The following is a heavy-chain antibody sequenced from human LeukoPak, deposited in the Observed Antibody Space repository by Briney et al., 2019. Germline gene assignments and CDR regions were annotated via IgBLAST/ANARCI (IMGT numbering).Heavy chain of an antibody. V-gene: IGHV3-9*03. J-gene: IGHJ5*02. D-gene: IGHD2-15*01. CDR2: ISWNSGSI. Sequence: PARSLRLSCAASGFTFDDYAMHWVRQAPGKGLEWVSGISWNSGSIGYADSVKGRFTISRDNAKNSLYLQMNSLRAEDMALYYCAKDIGSALSNWFDPWGQGTLVTVSS. CDR3: AKDIGSALSNWFDP. CDR1: GFTFDDYA.